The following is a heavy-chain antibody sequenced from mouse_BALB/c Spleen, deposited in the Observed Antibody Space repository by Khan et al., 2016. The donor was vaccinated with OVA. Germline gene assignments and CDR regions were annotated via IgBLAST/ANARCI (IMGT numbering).Heavy chain of an antibody. J-gene: IGHJ2*01. V-gene: IGHV1-77*01. CDR1: GFTFSDYV. CDR3: ARSGCGSLVY. D-gene: IGHD1-1*01. Sequence: QVRLQQSGPELVKPGASVKMSCKASGFTFSDYVINWVRQRTGEGLEWIGQIYPGSGSTYYNDTLKGKATLTADKSSNTAYMQLSSLTSEDSAVYCCARSGCGSLVYWGQGTTLTVSS. CDR2: IYPGSGST.